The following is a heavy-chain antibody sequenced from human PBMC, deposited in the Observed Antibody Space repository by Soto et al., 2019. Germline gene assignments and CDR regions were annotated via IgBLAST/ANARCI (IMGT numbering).Heavy chain of an antibody. V-gene: IGHV1-8*01. CDR1: GYTFTSYD. J-gene: IGHJ4*02. D-gene: IGHD3-22*01. CDR3: ARGQRGSSGLRVYYFDY. Sequence: QVQLVQSGAEVKKPGASVKVSCKASGYTFTSYDINWVRQATGQGLEWMGWMNPNSGNTGYAQKFQGRVTMTRNTSISTAYMELSSLRSEDTAVYYCARGQRGSSGLRVYYFDYWGQGTLVTVSS. CDR2: MNPNSGNT.